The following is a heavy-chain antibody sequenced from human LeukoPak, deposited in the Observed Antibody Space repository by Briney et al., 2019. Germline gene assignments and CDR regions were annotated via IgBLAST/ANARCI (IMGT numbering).Heavy chain of an antibody. V-gene: IGHV4-59*08. D-gene: IGHD5-12*01. J-gene: IGHJ4*02. Sequence: SETLSLTCTVSGGSISSYYWSWIRQPPGKGLEWIGNINYSGSTNYNSSLKSRVSISVDTSKNQFYLKLTSVTAADTAVYYCARLDSGYGKYYFDYWGQGTLVTVSS. CDR1: GGSISSYY. CDR2: INYSGST. CDR3: ARLDSGYGKYYFDY.